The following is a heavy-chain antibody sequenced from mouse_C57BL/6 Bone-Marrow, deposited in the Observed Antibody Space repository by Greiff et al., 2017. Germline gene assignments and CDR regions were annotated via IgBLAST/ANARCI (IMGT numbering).Heavy chain of an antibody. CDR3: ERKRKITTVVFDY. CDR1: GYTFTSYW. D-gene: IGHD1-1*01. Sequence: VQLVESGAELVKPGASVKLSCKASGYTFTSYWMHWVKQRPGQGLEWIGMLHPNSGSTNYNETFKSKATLTVDNSSSTPYMQLSRLTSEDSAFYYCERKRKITTVVFDYWGQGTTLTVSS. V-gene: IGHV1-64*01. CDR2: LHPNSGST. J-gene: IGHJ2*01.